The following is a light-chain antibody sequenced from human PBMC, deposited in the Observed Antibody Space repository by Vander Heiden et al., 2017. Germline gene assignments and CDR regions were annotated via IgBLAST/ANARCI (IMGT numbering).Light chain of an antibody. J-gene: IGLJ2*01. CDR2: DVT. CDR1: SSDVGGYNY. CDR3: SSYTTSSTLV. Sequence: QSDLTHPASMSGLPGQSITISCTGSSSDVGGYNYLSWYQQHPGKAPKLIIYDVTKRPSGVSNRFSASKSGNTAYLTISGLQAEDEADYYCSSYTTSSTLVFGGGTKLTVL. V-gene: IGLV2-14*01.